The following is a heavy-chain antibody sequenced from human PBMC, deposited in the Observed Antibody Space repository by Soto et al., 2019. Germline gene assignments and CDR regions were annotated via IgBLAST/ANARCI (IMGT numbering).Heavy chain of an antibody. D-gene: IGHD3-10*01. CDR2: IYHSGST. J-gene: IGHJ4*02. CDR1: GYSISSGGYS. V-gene: IGHV4-30-2*01. Sequence: PXETLSLTCAVSGYSISSGGYSWGWIRQAPGKGLEWIGYIYHSGSTYYNPALKSRVTISVDRSKNLYSLKLSSVTAADTAVYYCARAATQYASGSYYDFDYWGQGALVTVSS. CDR3: ARAATQYASGSYYDFDY.